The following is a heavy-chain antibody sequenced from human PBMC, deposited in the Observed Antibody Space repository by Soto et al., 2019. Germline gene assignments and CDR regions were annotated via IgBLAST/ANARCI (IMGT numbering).Heavy chain of an antibody. CDR2: IYYSGST. J-gene: IGHJ5*02. CDR3: TGAYYDVSGYSLDP. CDR1: GGSISSGDYY. V-gene: IGHV4-61*08. D-gene: IGHD3-22*01. Sequence: SETLSLTCAVSGGSISSGDYYWSWIRQPPGKGLEWIGYIYYSGSTNYNPSLKSRVIISVDTAKNQFSLRLSSVSAEDTAVYYCTGAYYDVSGYSLDPWGQGTSVTVSS.